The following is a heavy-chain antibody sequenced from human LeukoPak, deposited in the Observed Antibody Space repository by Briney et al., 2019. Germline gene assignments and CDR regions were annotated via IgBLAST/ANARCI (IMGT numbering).Heavy chain of an antibody. CDR3: AKHGHDYGDYDYYFDY. J-gene: IGHJ4*02. V-gene: IGHV3-23*01. Sequence: GGSLRLSCAASGFTISSYAMSWVRQAPGKGLEWVSAISGSGGSTYYADSVKGRFTISRGNSKNTLYLQMNSLRAEDTAVYYCAKHGHDYGDYDYYFDYWGQGTLVTVSS. CDR2: ISGSGGST. D-gene: IGHD4-17*01. CDR1: GFTISSYA.